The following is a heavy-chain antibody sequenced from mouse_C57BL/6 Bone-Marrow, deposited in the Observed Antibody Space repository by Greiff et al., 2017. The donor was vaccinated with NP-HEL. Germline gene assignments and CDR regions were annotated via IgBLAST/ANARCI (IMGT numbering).Heavy chain of an antibody. J-gene: IGHJ3*01. D-gene: IGHD1-3*01. V-gene: IGHV1-39*01. Sequence: EVKLMESGPELVKPGASVKISCKASGYSFTDYNMNWVKQSNGKSLEWIGVINPNYGTSSYNQKFKGKATLTVDQSSSTAYMQLNSLTSEDSAVYYFARSGAFAYWGQGTLVTVAA. CDR2: INPNYGTS. CDR1: GYSFTDYN. CDR3: ARSGAFAY.